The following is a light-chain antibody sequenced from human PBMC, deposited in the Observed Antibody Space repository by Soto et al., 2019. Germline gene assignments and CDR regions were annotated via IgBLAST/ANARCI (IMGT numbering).Light chain of an antibody. CDR1: QGIRND. Sequence: AIQMTQSPSSLSASVGDRVTITCRASQGIRNDLGWYQQKPGKAPKLLIYAASSLQSGVPSSFSGSGSGTDFTLTTSSLQPEDFATYDSLHDYNYTWTFSQATKVEIK. V-gene: IGKV1-6*01. CDR2: AAS. J-gene: IGKJ1*01. CDR3: LHDYNYTWT.